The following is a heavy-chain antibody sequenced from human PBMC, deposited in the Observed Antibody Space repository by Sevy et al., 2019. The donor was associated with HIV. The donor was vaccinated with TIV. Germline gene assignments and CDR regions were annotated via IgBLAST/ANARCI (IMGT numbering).Heavy chain of an antibody. CDR3: ANLFYPGDQWSLWLHGAEYLHH. CDR2: ISYAGSNK. D-gene: IGHD3-3*01. CDR1: GFSFSSYG. Sequence: GGSLRLSCAASGFSFSSYGMYWVRQAPGKGLEWVALISYAGSNKNYADSVKGRFTISRDDSKNTVFLQMNSLRAEDTAVYYCANLFYPGDQWSLWLHGAEYLHHWGQGTLVTVSS. V-gene: IGHV3-30*18. J-gene: IGHJ1*01.